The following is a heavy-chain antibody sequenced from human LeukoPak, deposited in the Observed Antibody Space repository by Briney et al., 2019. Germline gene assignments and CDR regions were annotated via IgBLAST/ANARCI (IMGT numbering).Heavy chain of an antibody. Sequence: GGSLRLSCAASGFTFSSYSMNWVRQAPGKGLEWVSSISSSSSYIYYADSVKGRFTISRDHAKNSLYLQMNSLRAEDTAVYYCARWPQKYYYDSSGYPPPYYYYMDVWGKGTTVTVSS. V-gene: IGHV3-21*01. CDR2: ISSSSSYI. J-gene: IGHJ6*03. CDR3: ARWPQKYYYDSSGYPPPYYYYMDV. CDR1: GFTFSSYS. D-gene: IGHD3-22*01.